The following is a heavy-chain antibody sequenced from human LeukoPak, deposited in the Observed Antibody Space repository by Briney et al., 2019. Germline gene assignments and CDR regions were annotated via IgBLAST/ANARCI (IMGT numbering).Heavy chain of an antibody. Sequence: PSETLSLTCTVSGYSISSGRYYWSWIRLPAGKGLEWIGRIFTSGSTNYNPSLKSRVTISLDTSKNQFSLKLSSVTAADTAVYYCATIAVAGHFDYWGQGTLVTVSS. CDR1: GYSISSGRYY. D-gene: IGHD6-19*01. CDR2: IFTSGST. CDR3: ATIAVAGHFDY. J-gene: IGHJ4*02. V-gene: IGHV4-61*02.